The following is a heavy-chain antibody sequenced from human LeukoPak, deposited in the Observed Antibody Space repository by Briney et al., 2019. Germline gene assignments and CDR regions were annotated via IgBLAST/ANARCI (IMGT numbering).Heavy chain of an antibody. CDR1: GYTFTGYY. CDR2: INPNSGGT. D-gene: IGHD3-10*01. V-gene: IGHV1-2*02. Sequence: ASVKVSCKASGYTFTGYYMHWVRQAPGQGLEWMGWINPNSGGTNYAQKFQGRVTMTRDTSISTAYMELSRLRSDDTAVYYCARVSYYGSGSYYERFDPWGQGTLVTVSS. J-gene: IGHJ5*02. CDR3: ARVSYYGSGSYYERFDP.